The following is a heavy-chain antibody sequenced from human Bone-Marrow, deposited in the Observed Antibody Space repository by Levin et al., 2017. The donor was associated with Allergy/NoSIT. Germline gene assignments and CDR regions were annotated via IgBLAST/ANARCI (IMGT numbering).Heavy chain of an antibody. D-gene: IGHD6-19*01. CDR1: GFTFSSYW. CDR2: INSDGSST. J-gene: IGHJ6*02. CDR3: ARVRHSSGWPYYYYGMDV. Sequence: GESLKISCAASGFTFSSYWMHWVRQAPGKGLVWVSRINSDGSSTSYADSVKGRFTISRDNAKNTLYLQMNSLRAEDTAVYYCARVRHSSGWPYYYYGMDVWGQGTTVTVSS. V-gene: IGHV3-74*01.